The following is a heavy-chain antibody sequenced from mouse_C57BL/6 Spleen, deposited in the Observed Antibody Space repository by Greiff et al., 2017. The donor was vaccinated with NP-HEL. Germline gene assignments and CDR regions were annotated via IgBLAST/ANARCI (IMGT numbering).Heavy chain of an antibody. CDR3: ARRGLLGYYAMDY. Sequence: QVQLQQPGAELVKPGASVKLSCKASGYTFTSYWMHWVKQRPGRGLEWIGRIDPNSGGTKYNEKFKSKATLTVDKPSSTAYMQLSSLTSEDSAVYYCARRGLLGYYAMDYWGQGTSVTVSS. J-gene: IGHJ4*01. CDR2: IDPNSGGT. D-gene: IGHD4-1*01. V-gene: IGHV1-72*01. CDR1: GYTFTSYW.